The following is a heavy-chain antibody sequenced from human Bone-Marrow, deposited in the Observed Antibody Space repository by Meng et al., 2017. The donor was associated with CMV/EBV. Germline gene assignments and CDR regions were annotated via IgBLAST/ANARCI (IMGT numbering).Heavy chain of an antibody. Sequence: GGSLRLSCTASGCTFSSYGMHWVRQTPGKGLEWVIFIRHDGNYIFDAASVKGRFTVSRDNSKNTLFLQMNSLRPEDTGIYYCAKGQTADYWGQGTLVTVSS. J-gene: IGHJ4*02. CDR2: IRHDGNYI. CDR3: AKGQTADY. CDR1: GCTFSSYG. V-gene: IGHV3-30*02.